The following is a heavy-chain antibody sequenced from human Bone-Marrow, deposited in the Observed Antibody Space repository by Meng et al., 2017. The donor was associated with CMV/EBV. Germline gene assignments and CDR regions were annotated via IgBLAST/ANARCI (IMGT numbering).Heavy chain of an antibody. CDR3: AEDPKIEIQYKIKTYYFDY. D-gene: IGHD5-24*01. CDR1: GFTFSSYA. V-gene: IGHV3-23*01. J-gene: IGHJ4*02. Sequence: GESLKISCAASGFTFSSYAMSWVRQAPGKGLEWVSAISGSGGSTYYADSVKGRFTISRDNSKNTLYLQMNSLRAEDTAVYYCAEDPKIEIQYKIKTYYFDYWGQGTLVTVSS. CDR2: ISGSGGST.